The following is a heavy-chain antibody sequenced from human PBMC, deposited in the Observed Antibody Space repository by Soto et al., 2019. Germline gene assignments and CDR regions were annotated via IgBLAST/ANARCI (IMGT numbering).Heavy chain of an antibody. V-gene: IGHV3-23*01. CDR1: GFTFSSYA. CDR2: ISGSGGST. J-gene: IGHJ4*02. Sequence: HPGGSLRLSCAASGFTFSSYAMSWVRQAPGKGLEWVSAISGSGGSTYYADSVKGRFTISRDNSNNVLFLQMDSLRVEDTAAYYCAKDRQPDGIWTIDYWGQGSLVTVSS. CDR3: AKDRQPDGIWTIDY. D-gene: IGHD3-9*01.